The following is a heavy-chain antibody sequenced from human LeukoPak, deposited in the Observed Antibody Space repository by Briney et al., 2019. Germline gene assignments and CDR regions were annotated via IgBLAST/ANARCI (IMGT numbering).Heavy chain of an antibody. CDR1: GSSFTSYW. Sequence: GASLQISGKGSGSSFTSYWIGGGRQLPGKGVGGMGINYPGGSDTRDSPSFQVQVTISADKSISTAYLQWSSLKASDTAMYYCARLEEIEYSSSSLDYWGQGTLVTVSS. V-gene: IGHV5-51*01. D-gene: IGHD6-6*01. J-gene: IGHJ4*02. CDR3: ARLEEIEYSSSSLDY. CDR2: NYPGGSDT.